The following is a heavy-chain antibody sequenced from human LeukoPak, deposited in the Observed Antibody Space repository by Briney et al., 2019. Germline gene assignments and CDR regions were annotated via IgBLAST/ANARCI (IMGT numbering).Heavy chain of an antibody. CDR2: ISWTSSSR. D-gene: IGHD5-12*01. CDR1: GFTLDDYS. Sequence: GRSLRPSCAASGFTLDDYSMHWVRHAPRKGLEWVSGISWTSSSRGYADSVKGRFTISRDNAKSSLYLQMKSLSACDMGLYYCGTDIRYDLYYGMDVWGQGTTVTVSS. CDR3: GTDIRYDLYYGMDV. V-gene: IGHV3-9*03. J-gene: IGHJ6*02.